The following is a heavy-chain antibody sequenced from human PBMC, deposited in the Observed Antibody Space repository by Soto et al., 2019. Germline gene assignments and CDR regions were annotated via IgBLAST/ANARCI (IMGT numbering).Heavy chain of an antibody. D-gene: IGHD1-26*01. V-gene: IGHV4-59*11. CDR3: ARDGREASGMDV. CDR2: IYYRGSA. Sequence: SETLSLTCTVSGGSISSHYWSWVRQAPGKGLEWIGHIYYRGSATYNPSLRSRSTISVDTSNNQFSLKLNSVTTADTAVYYCARDGREASGMDVWGQGTKVTVSS. J-gene: IGHJ6*02. CDR1: GGSISSHY.